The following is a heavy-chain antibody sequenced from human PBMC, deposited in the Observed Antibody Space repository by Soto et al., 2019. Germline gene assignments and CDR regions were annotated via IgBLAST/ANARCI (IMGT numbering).Heavy chain of an antibody. Sequence: QITLKESGPTLVKPTQTLTLTCTFSGFSLSTSGVGVGWIRQPPGKALEWLALIYWDDDKRYSPSLKSRLTITKDTSKDPVGLTMTTWSPVDTATYYCAHMYYYILTGYYKVGWFDPWGQGTLVTVSS. D-gene: IGHD3-9*01. CDR2: IYWDDDK. J-gene: IGHJ5*02. CDR1: GFSLSTSGVG. V-gene: IGHV2-5*02. CDR3: AHMYYYILTGYYKVGWFDP.